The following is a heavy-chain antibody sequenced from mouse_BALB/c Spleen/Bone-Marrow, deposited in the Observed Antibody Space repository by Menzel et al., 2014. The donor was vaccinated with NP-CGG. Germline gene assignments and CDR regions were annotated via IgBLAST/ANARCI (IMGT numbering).Heavy chain of an antibody. V-gene: IGHV2-6-7*01. CDR2: IWGDGST. Sequence: QVQLQQSGPGLVAPSQSLSITCTVSGFSLTGYGLNWVRQPPGKGLEWLGMIWGDGSTDYNSALKSRLSISKDNSKSQVFLKMNSLQTDDTARYYCARDHYYGYFDYWGQGTTLTVSS. D-gene: IGHD1-2*01. CDR3: ARDHYYGYFDY. CDR1: GFSLTGYG. J-gene: IGHJ2*01.